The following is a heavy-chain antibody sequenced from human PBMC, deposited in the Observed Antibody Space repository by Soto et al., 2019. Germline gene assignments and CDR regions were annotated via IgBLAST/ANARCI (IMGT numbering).Heavy chain of an antibody. D-gene: IGHD4-4*01. Sequence: LCGGSISSGGYYWSWIRQHPGKGLEWIGYIYYSGSTYYNPSLKSRVTISVDTSKNQFSLKLSSVTAADTAVYYCARQDYSNYYYEVNWFDPWGQGTLVTVSS. J-gene: IGHJ5*02. V-gene: IGHV4-31*02. CDR3: ARQDYSNYYYEVNWFDP. CDR1: GGSISSGGYY. CDR2: IYYSGST.